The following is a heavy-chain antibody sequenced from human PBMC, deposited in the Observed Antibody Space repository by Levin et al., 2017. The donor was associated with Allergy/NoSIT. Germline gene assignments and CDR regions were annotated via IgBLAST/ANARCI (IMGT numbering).Heavy chain of an antibody. CDR1: GFTFSSYA. CDR3: AKREKGGGTILGVGSFYMDV. V-gene: IGHV3-23*01. CDR2: ISGSGGST. D-gene: IGHD3-3*01. Sequence: GGSLRLSSAASGFTFSSYAMSWVRQAPGKGLEWVSAISGSGGSTYYADSVKGRFTISRDNSTNTLYLQMNSLRAEDTAVYYCAKREKGGGTILGVGSFYMDVWGKGTTVTVSS. J-gene: IGHJ6*03.